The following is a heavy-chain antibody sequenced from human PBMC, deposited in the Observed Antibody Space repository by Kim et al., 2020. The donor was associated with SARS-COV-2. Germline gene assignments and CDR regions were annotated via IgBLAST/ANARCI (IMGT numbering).Heavy chain of an antibody. CDR1: GFTFSSYG. CDR3: ARDKPLVGDILTDDAFDI. D-gene: IGHD1-26*01. Sequence: GGSLRLSCAASGFTFSSYGMHWVRQAPGKGLEWVAVIWYDGSNKYYADSVKGRFTISRDNSKNTLYLQMNSLRAEDTAVYYCARDKPLVGDILTDDAFDIWGQGTMVTVSS. CDR2: IWYDGSNK. J-gene: IGHJ3*02. V-gene: IGHV3-33*01.